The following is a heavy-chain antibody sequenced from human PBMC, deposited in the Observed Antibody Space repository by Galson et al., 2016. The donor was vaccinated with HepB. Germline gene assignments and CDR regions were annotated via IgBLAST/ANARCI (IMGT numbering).Heavy chain of an antibody. J-gene: IGHJ6*02. V-gene: IGHV3-7*01. CDR1: GFTFSSYW. CDR3: ARDNSGLYIWGTYPKNFYGLDV. D-gene: IGHD3-16*02. Sequence: SLRLSCAASGFTFSSYWMNWVRQAPGKGLEWVANIKKDGSEKYYVDSVKGRFTISRDNAKKSLFLQMNSLRPEDTAVYYCARDNSGLYIWGTYPKNFYGLDVWGQGTTVTVSS. CDR2: IKKDGSEK.